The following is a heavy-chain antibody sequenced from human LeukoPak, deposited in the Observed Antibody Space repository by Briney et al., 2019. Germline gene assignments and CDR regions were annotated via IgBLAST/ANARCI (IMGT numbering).Heavy chain of an antibody. J-gene: IGHJ4*02. CDR2: IHPNDGDT. CDR3: ATYTQSGAQGVNDY. CDR1: GYTFTNYY. D-gene: IGHD3-10*01. V-gene: IGHV1-46*01. Sequence: ASVKVSCKATGYTFTNYYMLWVRQAPGQGLEWMGLIHPNDGDTKYAQEFQDRVTMTRDTSTSTVYMELSSLRSEDTAVYYCATYTQSGAQGVNDYWGQGTLVTVSS.